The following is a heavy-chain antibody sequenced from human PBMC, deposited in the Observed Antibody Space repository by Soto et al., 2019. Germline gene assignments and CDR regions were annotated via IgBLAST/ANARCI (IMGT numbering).Heavy chain of an antibody. CDR1: GGSFSGYY. V-gene: IGHV4-34*01. CDR3: ASEGGRFGDLSRYYYYGMDV. CDR2: INHSGST. J-gene: IGHJ6*02. D-gene: IGHD3-10*01. Sequence: SETLSLTCAVYGGSFSGYYWSWIRQPPGKGLEWIGEINHSGSTNYNPSLKSRVTISVDTSKNQFSLKLSSVTAADTAVYYCASEGGRFGDLSRYYYYGMDVWGQGTTVTVS.